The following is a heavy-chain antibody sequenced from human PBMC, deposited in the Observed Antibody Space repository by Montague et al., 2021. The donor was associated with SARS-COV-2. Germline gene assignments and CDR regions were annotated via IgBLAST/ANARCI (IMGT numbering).Heavy chain of an antibody. D-gene: IGHD3-22*01. Sequence: SLRLSCAASGFIFSSYEMNWVRQAPGKGLEWVSYISNSGDTKYYADSXXGRFTISRDSAKNPLYLQMSSLRAEDTAVYYCARAGEDYYYDSSGFLYWGQGILVTVSS. CDR2: ISNSGDTK. CDR3: ARAGEDYYYDSSGFLY. J-gene: IGHJ4*02. V-gene: IGHV3-48*03. CDR1: GFIFSSYE.